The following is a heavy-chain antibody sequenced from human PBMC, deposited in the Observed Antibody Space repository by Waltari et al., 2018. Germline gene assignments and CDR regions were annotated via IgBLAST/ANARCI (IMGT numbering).Heavy chain of an antibody. CDR1: GLTFSKFG. D-gene: IGHD4-17*01. J-gene: IGHJ3*01. CDR2: ISYEGNKI. CDR3: AKDGDYSLPGYDAFDV. Sequence: QVYLVESGGGVVQPGGSLEISCLASGLTFSKFGMPWVRQSPGKGLGWVAFISYEGNKIFDADSVKGRFTISRDNRNNILYLQLNSLRPEDTATYYCAKDGDYSLPGYDAFDVWGQGTVVTVSS. V-gene: IGHV3-30*02.